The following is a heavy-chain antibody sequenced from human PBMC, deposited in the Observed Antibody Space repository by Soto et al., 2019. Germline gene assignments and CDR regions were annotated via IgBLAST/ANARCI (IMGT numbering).Heavy chain of an antibody. CDR1: GGSFSAYY. J-gene: IGHJ6*02. V-gene: IGHV4-34*01. CDR2: IDHSGST. CDR3: VRGLRYSGMDV. Sequence: QVQLQQWGAGLLKPSETLSLTCAVNGGSFSAYYWTWIRQPPGRGLEWIGEIDHSGSTNDNPSREIRVTISIDTAKNRFSLNVTSVTAADTAVYYCVRGLRYSGMDVWGQGTTVTVS. D-gene: IGHD2-15*01.